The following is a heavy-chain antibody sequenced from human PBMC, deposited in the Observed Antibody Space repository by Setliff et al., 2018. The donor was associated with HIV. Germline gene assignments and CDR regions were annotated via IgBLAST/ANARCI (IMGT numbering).Heavy chain of an antibody. V-gene: IGHV4-34*01. CDR3: VTSSSWSSRLNF. CDR1: GGSLRDYY. Sequence: PSETLSLTCVMDGGSLRDYYWSWIRQSPGKGLEWIGESNQSGSGNYNPSLKSRVTISVDTSRNEFFLNMGSVTAADTAVYYCVTSSSWSSRLNFWGPGMLVTVSS. CDR2: SNQSGSG. D-gene: IGHD2-2*01. J-gene: IGHJ4*02.